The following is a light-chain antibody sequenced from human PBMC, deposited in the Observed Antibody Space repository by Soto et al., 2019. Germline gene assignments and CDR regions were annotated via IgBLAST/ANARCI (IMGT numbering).Light chain of an antibody. CDR1: ALPKKY. Sequence: SYELTQPPSVSVSPGQTATITCSGAALPKKYAYWYQQKSGQAPVLVIHDDSKRPSGIPERFSGSSSGTMATLTISGAQVEDEADYYCYSADSSGYVVVFGGGTKVTVL. V-gene: IGLV3-10*01. J-gene: IGLJ2*01. CDR3: YSADSSGYVVV. CDR2: DDS.